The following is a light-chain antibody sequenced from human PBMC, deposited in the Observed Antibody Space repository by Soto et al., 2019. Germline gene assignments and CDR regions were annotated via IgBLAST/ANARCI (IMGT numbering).Light chain of an antibody. V-gene: IGKV3-15*01. CDR3: QQYYNWPLT. Sequence: EIVMTQSPATLSVSPGEGATLSCWASQSVATSLAWYQQKPGQAPRLLMYGASARAAAIPARFSASGSGTDFTLTISSLQSEDFAVYYCQQYYNWPLTFGGGTKVEI. J-gene: IGKJ4*01. CDR2: GAS. CDR1: QSVATS.